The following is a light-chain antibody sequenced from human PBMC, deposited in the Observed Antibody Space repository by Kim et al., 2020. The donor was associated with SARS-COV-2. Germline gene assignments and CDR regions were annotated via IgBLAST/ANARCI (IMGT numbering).Light chain of an antibody. CDR3: HQYVKSPRT. CDR2: GAS. V-gene: IGKV3-20*01. J-gene: IGKJ1*01. Sequence: SPGERATLYCRASQSVSSSYLAWYQHKPGQAPRLVIYGASSRATGIPDRFSGTGSGTDFTLTISRLEPEDFAVYYCHQYVKSPRTFGQGTKVDIK. CDR1: QSVSSSY.